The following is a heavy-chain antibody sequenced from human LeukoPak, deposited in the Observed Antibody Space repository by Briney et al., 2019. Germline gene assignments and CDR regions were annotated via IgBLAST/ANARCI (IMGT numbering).Heavy chain of an antibody. D-gene: IGHD1-26*01. CDR3: ARSLPYSGSYWPH. J-gene: IGHJ4*02. CDR1: GGSISSGGYY. CDR2: IYYSGST. Sequence: SQTLSLTCTVSGGSISSGGYYWSWIRQHPGKGLEWIGYIYYSGSTNYNPSLKSRVTISIDTSKNQFSLKMSSVTAADTAVFYCARSLPYSGSYWPHWGQGTLVTVSS. V-gene: IGHV4-31*03.